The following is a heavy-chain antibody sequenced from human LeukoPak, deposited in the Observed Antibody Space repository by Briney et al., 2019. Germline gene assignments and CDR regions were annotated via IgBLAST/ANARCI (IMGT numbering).Heavy chain of an antibody. CDR1: GYTFTSYG. CDR3: ARDAFGGDSFET. D-gene: IGHD3-10*01. J-gene: IGHJ3*02. Sequence: ASVKVSCKASGYTFTSYGISWVRQAPGQGLEWLGWIYAKTGATKNAQKFQGRVTMARDTSINTAYMDLYSLNSDDTAVYYCARDAFGGDSFETWGQGTMVTVSS. V-gene: IGHV1-2*02. CDR2: IYAKTGAT.